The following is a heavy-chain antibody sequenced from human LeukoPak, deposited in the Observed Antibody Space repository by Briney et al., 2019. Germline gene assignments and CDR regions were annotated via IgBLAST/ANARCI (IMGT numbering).Heavy chain of an antibody. J-gene: IGHJ4*02. CDR3: ARGVPIPATHPIDY. D-gene: IGHD3-10*01. CDR2: IWYDGSHK. V-gene: IGHV3-33*03. CDR1: GFTFTSYG. Sequence: GGSLRLSCAASGFTFTSYGMHWVRQAPGKGLEWVAMIWYDGSHKKYADSVEGRFSISRDTSKNTLYLQMNSLRADDTAVYYCARGVPIPATHPIDYWGQGSLVTDSS.